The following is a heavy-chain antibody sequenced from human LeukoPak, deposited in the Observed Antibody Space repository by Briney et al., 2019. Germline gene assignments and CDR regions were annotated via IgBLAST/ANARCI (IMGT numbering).Heavy chain of an antibody. CDR1: GFTFDDYV. CDR2: ISWNSGSI. Sequence: GGSLRLSCAASGFTFDDYVMHWVRQAPGKSLEWVSGISWNSGSIGYADSVKGRFTISRDNAKNSLYLQMNSLRAEDTALYYRAKAFTFGGVIAPFDYWGQGTLVTVSS. J-gene: IGHJ4*02. V-gene: IGHV3-9*01. D-gene: IGHD3-16*02. CDR3: AKAFTFGGVIAPFDY.